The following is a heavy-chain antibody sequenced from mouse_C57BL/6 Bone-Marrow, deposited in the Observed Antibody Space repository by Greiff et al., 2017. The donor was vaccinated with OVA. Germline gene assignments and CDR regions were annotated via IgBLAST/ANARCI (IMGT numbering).Heavy chain of an antibody. Sequence: VQLQQSGPELVKPGASVKISCKASGYTFTDYYMNWVKQSHGKSLEWIGDINPNNGGTSYNQKFKGKATLTVDKSSSTAYMELRSLTSEDSAVYYCARSRYGYDRGFDYWGQGTTLTVSS. CDR2: INPNNGGT. CDR3: ARSRYGYDRGFDY. CDR1: GYTFTDYY. J-gene: IGHJ2*01. V-gene: IGHV1-26*01. D-gene: IGHD2-2*01.